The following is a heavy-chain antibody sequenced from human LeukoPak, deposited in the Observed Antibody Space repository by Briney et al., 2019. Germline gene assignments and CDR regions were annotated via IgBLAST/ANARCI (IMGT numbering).Heavy chain of an antibody. V-gene: IGHV1-46*01. D-gene: IGHD1-26*01. CDR3: ARDSGSYAGDDY. J-gene: IGHJ4*02. CDR2: IYPRDGST. Sequence: ASVKVSCKASGYTFTSNYIHWVRQAPGHGPEWMGMIYPRDGSTSYAQKFQGRVTMTADTSTSTAYMELRSLRSDDTAMYYCARDSGSYAGDDYWGQGALVTVSS. CDR1: GYTFTSNY.